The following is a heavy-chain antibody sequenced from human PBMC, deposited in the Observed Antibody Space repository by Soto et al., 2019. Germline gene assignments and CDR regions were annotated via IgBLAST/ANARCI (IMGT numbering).Heavy chain of an antibody. CDR1: GGSISSSSYY. CDR2: ITYRGTT. V-gene: IGHV4-39*01. CDR3: ARRVIVATLDV. J-gene: IGHJ6*02. D-gene: IGHD5-12*01. Sequence: QLQLQESGPGLVKPSETLSLTCTVAGGSISSSSYYWGWIRQSPGKGLEWIGSITYRGTTFYTPSLKSRVTISVDTSKNQFSLKLSSVTAADTAVYYCARRVIVATLDVWGHGTTVTVSS.